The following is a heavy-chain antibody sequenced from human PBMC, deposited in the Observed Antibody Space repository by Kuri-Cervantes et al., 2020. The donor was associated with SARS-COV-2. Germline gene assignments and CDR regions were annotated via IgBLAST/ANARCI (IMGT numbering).Heavy chain of an antibody. CDR1: GDSISSSY. V-gene: IGHV4-4*07. J-gene: IGHJ6*03. CDR3: ARGRYSSYYYYYMDV. Sequence: ESLKISCTVSGDSISSSYWTWIRQPAGKGLEWIGRIYTSGNTNYNPSLKSRVTMSVDTSKNQLSLKVSSVTAADTAVYCCARGRYSSYYYYYMDVWGKGTTVTVSS. CDR2: IYTSGNT. D-gene: IGHD6-19*01.